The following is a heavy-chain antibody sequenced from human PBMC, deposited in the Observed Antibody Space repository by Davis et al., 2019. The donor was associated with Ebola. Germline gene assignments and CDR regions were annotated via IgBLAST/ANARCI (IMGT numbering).Heavy chain of an antibody. Sequence: GGSLRLSCAASGFTFSTYAMHWVRQAPGKGLEWVAVISYDGSNKFYADSVKGRFTISRDNSKNTLSLQMNSLRPEDTAVYYCTTGGPSRCNSGSCYSVFDYWGQGTLVTVSS. V-gene: IGHV3-30*03. CDR1: GFTFSTYA. J-gene: IGHJ4*02. D-gene: IGHD2-15*01. CDR2: ISYDGSNK. CDR3: TTGGPSRCNSGSCYSVFDY.